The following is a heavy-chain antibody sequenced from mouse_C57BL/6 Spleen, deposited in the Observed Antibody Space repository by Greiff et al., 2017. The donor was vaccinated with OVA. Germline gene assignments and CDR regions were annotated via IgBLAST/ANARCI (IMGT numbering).Heavy chain of an antibody. Sequence: VQLQQPGAELVKPGASVKMSCKASGYTFTSYWITWVKQRPGQGLEWIGDIYPGSGSTNYNEKFKSKATLTVDTSSSTAYMQLSSLTSEDSAVYYCARKDPYYYGADDYWGQGTTLTVSS. CDR2: IYPGSGST. CDR1: GYTFTSYW. J-gene: IGHJ2*01. V-gene: IGHV1-55*01. D-gene: IGHD1-1*01. CDR3: ARKDPYYYGADDY.